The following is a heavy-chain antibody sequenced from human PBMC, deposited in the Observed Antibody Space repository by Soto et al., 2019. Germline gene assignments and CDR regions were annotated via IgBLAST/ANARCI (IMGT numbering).Heavy chain of an antibody. Sequence: GESLRLSCAGSGFTFSSQAMSWVRQAPGKGLEWVSVISGTGGRTYYADSVKGRITISRDNSKNTLYLQMNSLRAEDTAVYYCAKHIVVVPGAAEFRVDYFDYWGQGTLVTVSS. CDR3: AKHIVVVPGAAEFRVDYFDY. D-gene: IGHD2-2*01. CDR1: GFTFSSQA. J-gene: IGHJ4*02. CDR2: ISGTGGRT. V-gene: IGHV3-23*01.